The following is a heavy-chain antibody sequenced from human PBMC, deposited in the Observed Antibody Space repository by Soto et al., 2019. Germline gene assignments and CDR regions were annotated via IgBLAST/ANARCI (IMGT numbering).Heavy chain of an antibody. Sequence: ASVKVSCKASVATFSSYAISWVRQAPGQGLEWMGWISPYNGKTNYAQKLQGRVTMTTDESTSTAYVQLRSLRSDDTAVYYCARTHPRGIVLMVYAPFDYWGQGTLVTVSS. CDR2: ISPYNGKT. J-gene: IGHJ4*02. V-gene: IGHV1-18*01. D-gene: IGHD2-8*01. CDR3: ARTHPRGIVLMVYAPFDY. CDR1: VATFSSYA.